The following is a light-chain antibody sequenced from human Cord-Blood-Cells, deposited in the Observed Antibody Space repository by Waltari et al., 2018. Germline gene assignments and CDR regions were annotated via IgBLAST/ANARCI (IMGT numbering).Light chain of an antibody. CDR2: GTH. V-gene: IGLV3-19*01. Sequence: SSELTQDPAVSVALGQTVRITCQGDSPRSYYASWYPQKPGQAPVLVIYGTHNRPSGIPDRFSDSSSGNTASLTNTGAQAEDEADYYCNSRDSSGNHLWVFGGGTKLTVL. CDR1: SPRSYY. CDR3: NSRDSSGNHLWV. J-gene: IGLJ3*02.